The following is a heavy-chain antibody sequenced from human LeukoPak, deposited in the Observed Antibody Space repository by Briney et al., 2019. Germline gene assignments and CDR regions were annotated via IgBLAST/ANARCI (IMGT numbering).Heavy chain of an antibody. CDR1: GASVSSGGYY. CDR2: IYYSGST. CDR3: ARDLPYCSGGSCST. J-gene: IGHJ5*02. Sequence: SETLSLTCTVSGASVSSGGYYWSWLRQPPGKGLEWIGYIYYSGSTNYNPSLKSRVTISVDTSKNQFSLELSSATAADTAVYYCARDLPYCSGGSCSTWGQGTLVTVSS. D-gene: IGHD2-15*01. V-gene: IGHV4-61*08.